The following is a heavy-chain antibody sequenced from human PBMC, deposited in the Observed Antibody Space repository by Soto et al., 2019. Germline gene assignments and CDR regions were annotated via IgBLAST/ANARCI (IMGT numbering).Heavy chain of an antibody. Sequence: QVQLQESGPGLVKPSGTLSLTYAVSGGSISSSYWWSWVRQPPGKGLEWIGEIYHSGSTNYNTSLKSRVTISVDKSKNQFSLKVTSVTAADTAVYYCARVSGSYYYGMDVWGQGTAVIVSS. CDR1: GGSISSSYW. V-gene: IGHV4-4*02. J-gene: IGHJ6*02. CDR2: IYHSGST. CDR3: ARVSGSYYYGMDV.